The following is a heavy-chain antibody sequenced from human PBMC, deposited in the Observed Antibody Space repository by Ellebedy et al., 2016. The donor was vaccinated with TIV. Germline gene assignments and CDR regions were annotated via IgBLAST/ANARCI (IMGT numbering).Heavy chain of an antibody. V-gene: IGHV3-30*04. Sequence: GESLKISCAASGFTFSNFPMNWVRQGPGKGLEWMATISGDGTGKYHADSVKGRFTISRDNSQNTLYLLMNSLRGDDTAIYYCARALNHVDTVSTAPLDCWGQGTLVTVSS. D-gene: IGHD5/OR15-5a*01. CDR1: GFTFSNFP. J-gene: IGHJ4*02. CDR2: ISGDGTGK. CDR3: ARALNHVDTVSTAPLDC.